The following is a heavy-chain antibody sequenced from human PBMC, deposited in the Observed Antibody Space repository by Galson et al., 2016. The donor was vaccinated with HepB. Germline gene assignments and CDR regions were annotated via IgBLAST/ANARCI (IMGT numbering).Heavy chain of an antibody. Sequence: SVKVSCKASGYTFTGNYVHWVRQAPGQGLEWVGWINPNAGDTKYAQQFQDRVTMTRDTSINTVYMEMRGLTSDDTAIYYCARGRFWTGYYGNWLDPWGQGTLITVSS. CDR2: INPNAGDT. CDR1: GYTFTGNY. CDR3: ARGRFWTGYYGNWLDP. J-gene: IGHJ5*02. V-gene: IGHV1-2*02. D-gene: IGHD3/OR15-3a*01.